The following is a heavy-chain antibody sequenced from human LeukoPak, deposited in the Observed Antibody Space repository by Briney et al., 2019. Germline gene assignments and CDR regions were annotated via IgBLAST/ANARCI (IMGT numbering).Heavy chain of an antibody. Sequence: GGSLRLSCAASGFTFSSYAMSWVRQAPGEGLEWVSAISGSGGSTYYADSVKGRFTISRDNSKNTLYLQMNSLRAEDTAVYYCAKDYLLRGATAYYFDYWGQGTLVTVSS. V-gene: IGHV3-23*01. CDR1: GFTFSSYA. J-gene: IGHJ4*02. D-gene: IGHD1-26*01. CDR2: ISGSGGST. CDR3: AKDYLLRGATAYYFDY.